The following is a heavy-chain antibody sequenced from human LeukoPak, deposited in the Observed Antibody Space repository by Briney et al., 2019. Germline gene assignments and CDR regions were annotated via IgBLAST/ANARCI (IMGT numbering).Heavy chain of an antibody. Sequence: ASVKVSCKASGYTFTGYYMHWVRQAPGQGLEWMGRIIPNSGGTNYAQKFQGRVTMTRDTSISTAYMELSRLRSDDTAVYYCARGVYYYYYMDVWGKGTTVTVSS. CDR2: IIPNSGGT. CDR1: GYTFTGYY. J-gene: IGHJ6*03. V-gene: IGHV1-2*06. CDR3: ARGVYYYYYMDV.